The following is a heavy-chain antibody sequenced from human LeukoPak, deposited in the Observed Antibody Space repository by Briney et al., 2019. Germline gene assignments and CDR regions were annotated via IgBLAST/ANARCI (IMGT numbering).Heavy chain of an antibody. CDR2: IYPGDSDT. V-gene: IGHV5-51*01. D-gene: IGHD5-18*01. Sequence: GESLKISCKGSGYTFTTYWIGWVRQMPGKGLEWMGIIYPGDSDTRYSPSFQGQVTISVDKSIATAYLQWSSLKASDTAMYYCARRLGGNSYGYTIDYWGQGTLVTVSS. J-gene: IGHJ4*02. CDR3: ARRLGGNSYGYTIDY. CDR1: GYTFTTYW.